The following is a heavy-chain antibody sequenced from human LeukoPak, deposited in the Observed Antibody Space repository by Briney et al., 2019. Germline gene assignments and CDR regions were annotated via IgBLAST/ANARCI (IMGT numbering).Heavy chain of an antibody. CDR1: GFTFGNFA. V-gene: IGHV3-23*01. D-gene: IGHD4-23*01. Sequence: PGGSLRLFCAASGFTFGNFAMTWVRQAPGKGLEWVSYISGSSDTTYYADSVKGRFTISRDNSKTTLYLQMNSLRAEDTAVYYCAKDRYTYGNNGHWGQGTLVTVSS. J-gene: IGHJ4*02. CDR2: ISGSSDTT. CDR3: AKDRYTYGNNGH.